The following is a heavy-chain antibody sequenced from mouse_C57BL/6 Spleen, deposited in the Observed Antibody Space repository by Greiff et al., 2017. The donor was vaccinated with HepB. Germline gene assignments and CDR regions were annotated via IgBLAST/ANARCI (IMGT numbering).Heavy chain of an antibody. J-gene: IGHJ3*01. Sequence: VQLQQSGTVLARPGASVKMSCKTSGYTFTSYWMHWVKQRPGQGLEWIGAIYPGNSDTSYNQKFKGKAKLTAVTSASTAYMELSSLTNEDSAVYYCTRFCTTVVDPAWCAYWGQGTLVTVSA. V-gene: IGHV1-5*01. CDR2: IYPGNSDT. D-gene: IGHD1-1*01. CDR1: GYTFTSYW. CDR3: TRFCTTVVDPAWCAY.